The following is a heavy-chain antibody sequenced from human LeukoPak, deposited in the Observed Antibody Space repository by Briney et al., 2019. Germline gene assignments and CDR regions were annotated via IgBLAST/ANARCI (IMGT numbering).Heavy chain of an antibody. CDR1: GFTFSSYG. D-gene: IGHD2-2*01. CDR2: ISSSSSYI. Sequence: GGSLRLSCEASGFTFSSYGMSWVRQAPGKGLEWVSSISSSSSYIYYADSVKGRFTISRDNAKNSLYLQMNSLRAEDTAVYYCARKYCSSTCCHNDAFDIWGQGTMVTVSS. V-gene: IGHV3-21*01. CDR3: ARKYCSSTCCHNDAFDI. J-gene: IGHJ3*02.